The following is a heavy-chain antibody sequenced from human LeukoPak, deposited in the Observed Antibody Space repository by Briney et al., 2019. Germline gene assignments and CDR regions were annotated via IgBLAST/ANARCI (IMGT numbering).Heavy chain of an antibody. CDR1: GFTFSSYD. CDR3: ARSGYTSGPDY. V-gene: IGHV3-23*01. Sequence: GGSLRLSCAASGFTFSSYDMSWDRQAPGKGLEWVSVISDTVVSTYYADSVKGRFTISRDNSKNTLYLQMNSLRAEDTAVYYCARSGYTSGPDYWGQGTLVTVSS. D-gene: IGHD6-19*01. CDR2: ISDTVVST. J-gene: IGHJ4*02.